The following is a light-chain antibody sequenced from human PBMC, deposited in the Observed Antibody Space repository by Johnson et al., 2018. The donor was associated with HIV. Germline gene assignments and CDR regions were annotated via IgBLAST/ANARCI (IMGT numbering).Light chain of an antibody. Sequence: QSVLTQSPSVSAAPGQKVTISCSGSSSNIGNNYVSWYQQLPGTAPRLLIYENSNRPSGIPDRFSGSKSGTSATLAITGLQTGDEAYYYCGTWDRSLNAGGVFETGTKVTVL. J-gene: IGLJ1*01. CDR1: SSNIGNNY. CDR3: GTWDRSLNAGGV. V-gene: IGLV1-51*02. CDR2: ENS.